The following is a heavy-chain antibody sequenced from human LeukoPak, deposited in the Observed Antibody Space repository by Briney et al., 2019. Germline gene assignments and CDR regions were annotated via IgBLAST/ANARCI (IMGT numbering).Heavy chain of an antibody. CDR3: AKDQNYDFWSGSANAFDI. J-gene: IGHJ3*02. CDR2: ISGSGGST. Sequence: GGSLRLSCAASGFTFSSYAMSWVRQAPGKGLEWVSAISGSGGSTYYADSVKGRFTISRDNSKNTLYLQMNSLRAEDTALYYCAKDQNYDFWSGSANAFDIWGQGTMVTVSS. D-gene: IGHD3-3*01. CDR1: GFTFSSYA. V-gene: IGHV3-23*01.